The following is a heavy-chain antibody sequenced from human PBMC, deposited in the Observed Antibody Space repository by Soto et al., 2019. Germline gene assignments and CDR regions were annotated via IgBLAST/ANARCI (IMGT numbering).Heavy chain of an antibody. CDR3: AKQRADYGSGADTFYFVS. D-gene: IGHD3-10*01. V-gene: IGHV3-23*01. J-gene: IGHJ4*02. Sequence: GGSVRLSCTVSGVTFSNYAMNWVRQAPGKGLEWVSSLSGSGGTTYYADSVKGRFIISRDNSKNTLYLLMNSLRAEDTALYYCAKQRADYGSGADTFYFVSRCQGVLVSRFS. CDR1: GVTFSNYA. CDR2: LSGSGGTT.